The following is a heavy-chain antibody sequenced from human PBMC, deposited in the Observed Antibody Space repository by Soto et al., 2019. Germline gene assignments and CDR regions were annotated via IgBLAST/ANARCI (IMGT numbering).Heavy chain of an antibody. CDR2: ISRDGSST. Sequence: EVRLVESGGGLVQPGGSLRLSCAASGFTFRGYWMHWVRQVPGQGLVWVSRISRDGSSTSYVDSVKGRFTISRDNANNTLYLQINSLRAEDTAVYYCAREDELDRLNWGQGTLVTVSS. CDR3: AREDELDRLN. J-gene: IGHJ4*02. V-gene: IGHV3-74*01. CDR1: GFTFRGYW. D-gene: IGHD1-1*01.